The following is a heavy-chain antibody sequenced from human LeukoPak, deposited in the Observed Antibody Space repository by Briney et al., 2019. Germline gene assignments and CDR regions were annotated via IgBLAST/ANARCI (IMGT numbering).Heavy chain of an antibody. CDR2: IKEDGSEK. CDR1: GFTFSTYW. CDR3: AKETVVVVAATPDAFDI. D-gene: IGHD2-15*01. Sequence: GGSLRLSCVASGFTFSTYWMSWVRQTPGKGLEWVANIKEDGSEKYYVDSVKGRFTIFRDNAKNSLYLQMNSLRAEDTAVYYCAKETVVVVAATPDAFDIWGQGTMVTVSS. J-gene: IGHJ3*02. V-gene: IGHV3-7*01.